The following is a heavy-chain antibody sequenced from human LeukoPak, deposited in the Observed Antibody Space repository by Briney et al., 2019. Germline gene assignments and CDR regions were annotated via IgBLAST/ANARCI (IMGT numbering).Heavy chain of an antibody. D-gene: IGHD6-13*01. CDR1: GGSFSGYY. J-gene: IGHJ5*02. CDR2: INHSGNT. Sequence: SETLSLTCAVYGGSFSGYYWSWIRQPPGKGLEWIGEINHSGNTNYNPSLKSRVTISVDTSKNQFSLKLSSVTAADTAVYYCARGRKKYSSSWYWFDPWGQGTLVTVSS. CDR3: ARGRKKYSSSWYWFDP. V-gene: IGHV4-34*01.